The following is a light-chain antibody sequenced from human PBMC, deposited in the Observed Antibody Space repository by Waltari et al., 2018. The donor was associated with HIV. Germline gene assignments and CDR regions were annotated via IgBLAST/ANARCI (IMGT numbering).Light chain of an antibody. V-gene: IGKV1-9*01. CDR3: QQLNSYPRT. CDR2: AAS. J-gene: IGKJ1*01. CDR1: QAIGTS. Sequence: DVQLTQSPSFLSASVGDIVTITCRASQAIGTSLAWYQQKPGKAPNLLISAASTLQSGIPSRFSGDGSGTEFTLTISSLQAEDFVTYYCQQLNSYPRTFGQGTKVDFK.